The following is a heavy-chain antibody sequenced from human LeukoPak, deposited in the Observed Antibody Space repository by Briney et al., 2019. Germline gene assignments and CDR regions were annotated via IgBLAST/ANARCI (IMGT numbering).Heavy chain of an antibody. D-gene: IGHD3-10*01. J-gene: IGHJ4*02. CDR2: ISYDGSNK. Sequence: GGSLRLSCAASRFTFSSYAMHWVRQAPGKGLEWVALISYDGSNKYYADSVKGRFTISRDNSKNTLYLQMNSLRAEDTAVYYCARDLFLSGLGGYYFDYCGQGTLVTVSS. CDR1: RFTFSSYA. CDR3: ARDLFLSGLGGYYFDY. V-gene: IGHV3-30*04.